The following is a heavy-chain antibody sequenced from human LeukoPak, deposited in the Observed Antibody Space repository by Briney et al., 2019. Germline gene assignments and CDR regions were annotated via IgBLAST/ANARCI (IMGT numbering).Heavy chain of an antibody. Sequence: GGSLRLSCTASGFTFNNYGMHWVRQAPGKGPEWVAVISYNGGNKYYADSVKGRFTISRDNSKNMLYLQMNSLRPEDTATYYCAKDVVMMVYAFDYWGQGTLVTVSS. V-gene: IGHV3-30*18. CDR1: GFTFNNYG. CDR2: ISYNGGNK. D-gene: IGHD2-8*01. J-gene: IGHJ4*02. CDR3: AKDVVMMVYAFDY.